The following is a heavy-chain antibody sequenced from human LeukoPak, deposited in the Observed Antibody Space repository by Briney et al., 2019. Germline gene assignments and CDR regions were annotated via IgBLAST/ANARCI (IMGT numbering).Heavy chain of an antibody. J-gene: IGHJ4*02. D-gene: IGHD1-1*01. CDR1: GGSFSGYY. CDR2: INHSGST. V-gene: IGHV4-34*01. CDR3: AFGTTLLQDY. Sequence: PSETLSLTCAVYGGSFSGYYWSWIRQPPGKGLEWIGEINHSGSTNYNPSLKSRVTISVDTSKNQFSLKLSSVTAADTAVYYCAFGTTLLQDYWGQGTLVTVSS.